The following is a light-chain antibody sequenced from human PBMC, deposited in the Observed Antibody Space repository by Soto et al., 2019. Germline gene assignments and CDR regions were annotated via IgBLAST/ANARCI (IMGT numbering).Light chain of an antibody. J-gene: IGLJ1*01. CDR3: SSYTTSNTRQIV. CDR2: DVT. Sequence: SALTQPASVSXXPXXXITISCTGTSSDVVGYNYVSWYQHHPGKAPKLIIYDVTNRPSGVSNPFSGSKSGNTASLTISGLQPEDEADYYCSSYTTSNTRQIVFGTGTKV. V-gene: IGLV2-14*03. CDR1: SSDVVGYNY.